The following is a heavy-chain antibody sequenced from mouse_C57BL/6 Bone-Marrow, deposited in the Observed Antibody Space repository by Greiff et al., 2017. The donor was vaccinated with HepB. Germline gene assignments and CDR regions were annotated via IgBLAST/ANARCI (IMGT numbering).Heavy chain of an antibody. CDR1: GYSITSGYY. CDR3: ARMSDARYFDV. D-gene: IGHD2-3*01. V-gene: IGHV3-6*01. Sequence: VQLQQSGPGLVKPSQSLSLTCSVTGYSITSGYYWNWIRQFPGNNLEWMGYISYDGSNNYNPSLKNRISITRDTSKNQFFLKLNSVTTEDTATYYCARMSDARYFDVWGTGTTVTVSS. CDR2: ISYDGSN. J-gene: IGHJ1*03.